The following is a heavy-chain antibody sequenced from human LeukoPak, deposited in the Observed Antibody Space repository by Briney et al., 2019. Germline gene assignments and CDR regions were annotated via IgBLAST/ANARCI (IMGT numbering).Heavy chain of an antibody. CDR1: GGSISSDRFY. V-gene: IGHV4-61*02. Sequence: SSETLSLTCTVSGGSISSDRFYWTWVRQPAGKGLEWIGRIKGSITNYNPSLKSRVNISADTSTNQFSLKLNSLTAADTAVYYCARVPDWTYAADYWGQGTLVTVSS. D-gene: IGHD3/OR15-3a*01. J-gene: IGHJ4*02. CDR3: ARVPDWTYAADY. CDR2: IKGSIT.